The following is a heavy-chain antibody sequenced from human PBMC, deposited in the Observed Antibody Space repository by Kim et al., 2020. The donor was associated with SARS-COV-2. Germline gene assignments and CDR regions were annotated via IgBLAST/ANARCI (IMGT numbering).Heavy chain of an antibody. D-gene: IGHD2-2*02. CDR1: GFTFSTYG. CDR3: ARGYCGTATCYTGGTYFDY. CDR2: LWYDGSNK. J-gene: IGHJ4*02. Sequence: GGSLRLSCAASGFTFSTYGMHWVRQAPGKGLEWVATLWYDGSNKYYPDSVKGRFTVSRDNSKNTLYLLVNSLRAEDTAVYYCARGYCGTATCYTGGTYFDYWGRGTLVTVSS. V-gene: IGHV3-33*01.